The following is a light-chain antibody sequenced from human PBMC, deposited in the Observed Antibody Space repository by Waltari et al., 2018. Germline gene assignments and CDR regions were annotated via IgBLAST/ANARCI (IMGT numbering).Light chain of an antibody. V-gene: IGKV3-11*01. J-gene: IGKJ2*01. Sequence: EIVLTQPPATLSLSPGDRATLSCRASQSVSSYLAWYQQKPGQAPRLLIYDASNRATGIPARFSGSGSGTDFTLTISSLEPEDFAVYYCQQRSNWPMYTFGQGTKLEIK. CDR3: QQRSNWPMYT. CDR1: QSVSSY. CDR2: DAS.